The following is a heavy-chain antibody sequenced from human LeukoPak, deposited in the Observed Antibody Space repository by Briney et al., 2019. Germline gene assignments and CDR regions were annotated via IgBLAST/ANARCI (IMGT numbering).Heavy chain of an antibody. CDR2: SKNKANAYST. V-gene: IGHV3-72*01. CDR1: GFTFSDHH. J-gene: IGHJ4*02. Sequence: GGSLRLSCAVSGFTFSDHHMDWVRQAPGKGLEWIGRSKNKANAYSTVYAASVKGRFTFSRDDPKNSLYLQMDSLKDEDTAVYYCSRIFYHGSTGYYPDQGGQGTLVTVS. D-gene: IGHD3-9*01. CDR3: SRIFYHGSTGYYPDQ.